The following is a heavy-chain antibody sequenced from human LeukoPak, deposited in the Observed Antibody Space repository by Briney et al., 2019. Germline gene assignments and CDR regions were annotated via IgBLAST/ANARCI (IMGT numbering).Heavy chain of an antibody. V-gene: IGHV3-21*01. CDR2: IGSSSSYI. Sequence: PGGSLRLSCAASGFTFSSYSMNWVRPAPGKGLEWVSSIGSSSSYIYYADSVKGRFTISRDNAKNSLYLQMNSLRAEDTAVYYCARDCSSTSCYMWYYYYGMDVWGQGTTVTVSS. J-gene: IGHJ6*02. CDR1: GFTFSSYS. CDR3: ARDCSSTSCYMWYYYYGMDV. D-gene: IGHD2-2*02.